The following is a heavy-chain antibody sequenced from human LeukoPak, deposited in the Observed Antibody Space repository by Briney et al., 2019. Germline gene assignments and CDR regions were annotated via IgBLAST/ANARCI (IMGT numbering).Heavy chain of an antibody. J-gene: IGHJ3*02. D-gene: IGHD2-15*01. Sequence: GGSLRLSCAASGFTFSTFWMHWVRQSPGKGLVWVSRIISDGSITTYADSVKGRFTISRDNAKNTLYLKMNSLRAEDTAVYYCAREDVDIVVATSGAFDIWGQGTMVTVSS. CDR3: AREDVDIVVATSGAFDI. V-gene: IGHV3-74*03. CDR2: IISDGSIT. CDR1: GFTFSTFW.